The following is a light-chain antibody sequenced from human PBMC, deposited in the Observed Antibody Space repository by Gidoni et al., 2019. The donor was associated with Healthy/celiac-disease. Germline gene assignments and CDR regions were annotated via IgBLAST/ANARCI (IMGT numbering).Light chain of an antibody. J-gene: IGLJ2*01. CDR2: KDT. CDR3: QSADSSYTYVV. CDR1: ALPKQY. Sequence: SYELTQPPSVSVSPGQTARITCSGDALPKQYAYWYQQKPGQASLLMIYKDTERPSGIPERFSGSSSGTTVTLTISGVQEEDEADYYCQSADSSYTYVVFGGGTKLTVL. V-gene: IGLV3-25*03.